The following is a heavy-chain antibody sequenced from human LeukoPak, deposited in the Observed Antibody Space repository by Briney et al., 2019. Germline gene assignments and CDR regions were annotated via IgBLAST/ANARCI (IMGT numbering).Heavy chain of an antibody. CDR2: ISSSSSYT. D-gene: IGHD4-23*01. J-gene: IGHJ4*02. CDR1: GFNLSDYY. V-gene: IGHV3-11*06. Sequence: GSLRLSCAASGFNLSDYYMSWIRQAPGKGLEWVSYISSSSSYTNYADSVKGRFTISRDNPKNSLYLQMNSLRAEDTAVYYCARELPGGRYYFDYWGQGTLVTVSS. CDR3: ARELPGGRYYFDY.